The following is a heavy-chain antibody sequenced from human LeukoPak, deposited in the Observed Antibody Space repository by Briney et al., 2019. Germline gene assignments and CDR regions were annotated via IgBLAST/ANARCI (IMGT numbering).Heavy chain of an antibody. CDR2: IYPGDSHT. CDR1: GYSFTNYW. V-gene: IGHV5-51*01. Sequence: GESLKISCKGSGYSFTNYWIGWVRQMPGKGLEWMGIIYPGDSHTRYNPSFQGQVTISADKSISTAYLQWNSLKASDTAMYYCARSYYDSSGYYSLGVLDIWGQGTVVTVSS. J-gene: IGHJ3*02. D-gene: IGHD3-22*01. CDR3: ARSYYDSSGYYSLGVLDI.